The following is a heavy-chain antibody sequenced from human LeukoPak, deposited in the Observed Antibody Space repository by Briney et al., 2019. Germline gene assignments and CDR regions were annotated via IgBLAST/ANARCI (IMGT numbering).Heavy chain of an antibody. V-gene: IGHV1-69*13. Sequence: SVKVSCKASGGTFSSYAISWVRQAPGQGLEWMGGIIPIFGTANYAQKFQGRVTITADESTSTAYMELSSLRSEDTAVYYCAREPAMTTVTTEYFQHWGQGTLVTVSS. CDR2: IIPIFGTA. J-gene: IGHJ1*01. D-gene: IGHD4-17*01. CDR1: GGTFSSYA. CDR3: AREPAMTTVTTEYFQH.